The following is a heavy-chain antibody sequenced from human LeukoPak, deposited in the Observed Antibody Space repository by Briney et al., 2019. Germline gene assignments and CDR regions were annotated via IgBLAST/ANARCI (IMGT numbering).Heavy chain of an antibody. Sequence: GASVKVSCKASGYTFTSYAMNWVRQAPGQGLEWMRWINTNTGNPTYAQGFTGRFVFSLDTSVSTAYLQISSLKAEDTAVYYCARVRPARGYSYGTPDAFDIWGQGTMVTVSS. J-gene: IGHJ3*02. V-gene: IGHV7-4-1*02. D-gene: IGHD5-18*01. CDR1: GYTFTSYA. CDR3: ARVRPARGYSYGTPDAFDI. CDR2: INTNTGNP.